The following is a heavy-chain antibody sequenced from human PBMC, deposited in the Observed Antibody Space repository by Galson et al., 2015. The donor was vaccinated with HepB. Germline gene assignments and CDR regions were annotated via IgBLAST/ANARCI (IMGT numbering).Heavy chain of an antibody. V-gene: IGHV3-9*01. CDR1: GFTFDDYA. J-gene: IGHJ4*02. CDR3: AKDIGYYDSSGYYD. D-gene: IGHD3-22*01. CDR2: ISWNSGSI. Sequence: SLRLSCAASGFTFDDYAMHWVRQAPGKGLEWVSGISWNSGSIGYADSVKGRFTISRDNAKNSLYLQMNSLRAEDTALYYCAKDIGYYDSSGYYDWGQGTLVTVSS.